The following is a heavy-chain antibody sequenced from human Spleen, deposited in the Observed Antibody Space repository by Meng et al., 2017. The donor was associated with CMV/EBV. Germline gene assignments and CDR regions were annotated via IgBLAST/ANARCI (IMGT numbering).Heavy chain of an antibody. CDR2: ISRSGADM. Sequence: GESLKISCAASGFTFNDYYVSWIRQAPGKGLEWLSYISRSGADMNYADSVKGRFTISRDNTNNSLSLQMNSLRAEDTAVYYCARQLPNYEFWHDYQKFDAFDIWGQGTVVTVSS. CDR1: GFTFNDYY. CDR3: ARQLPNYEFWHDYQKFDAFDI. V-gene: IGHV3-11*04. J-gene: IGHJ3*02. D-gene: IGHD3-3*01.